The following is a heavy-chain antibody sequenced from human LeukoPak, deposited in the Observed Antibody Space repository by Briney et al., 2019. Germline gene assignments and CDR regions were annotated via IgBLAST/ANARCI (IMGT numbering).Heavy chain of an antibody. CDR1: GASARFSNHY. CDR2: IYYSGTT. J-gene: IGHJ5*02. Sequence: SETLSLTCSVSGASARFSNHYWSWIRQPPGKPLEWIAYIYYSGTTKYNPSLKSRVTLSVDMLKNQFSLRLSSVTPADTAVYYCARALPKNSGGWFDPWGQGTLVTVSS. D-gene: IGHD6-19*01. V-gene: IGHV4-61*01. CDR3: ARALPKNSGGWFDP.